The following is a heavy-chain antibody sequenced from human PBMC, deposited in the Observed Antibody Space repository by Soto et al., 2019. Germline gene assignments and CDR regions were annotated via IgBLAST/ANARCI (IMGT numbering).Heavy chain of an antibody. Sequence: PGGSPRLSCAASGFTFSISSMNWFRQAPGKGLEWVSSISGTSDYISYADSVKGRFTISRDNAKNSLFLQMNSLRAEDTAVYFCARDPSYYGGGSYYCFDCWGQGALVTVSS. D-gene: IGHD3-10*01. CDR3: ARDPSYYGGGSYYCFDC. V-gene: IGHV3-21*01. CDR2: ISGTSDYI. CDR1: GFTFSISS. J-gene: IGHJ4*01.